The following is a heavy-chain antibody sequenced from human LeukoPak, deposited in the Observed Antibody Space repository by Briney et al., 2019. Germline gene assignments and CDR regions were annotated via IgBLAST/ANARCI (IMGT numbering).Heavy chain of an antibody. Sequence: SLKVSCKASGGNNYVISWVRQAPGHGLEWMGRIIPFSGSTDYAQKFQDRVTITADKSTSTAYMELSSLRSEDTAIYYCAGRIVDTATLFDYWGQGTLVTVSS. D-gene: IGHD5-18*01. CDR2: IIPFSGST. V-gene: IGHV1-69*04. J-gene: IGHJ4*02. CDR1: GGNNYV. CDR3: AGRIVDTATLFDY.